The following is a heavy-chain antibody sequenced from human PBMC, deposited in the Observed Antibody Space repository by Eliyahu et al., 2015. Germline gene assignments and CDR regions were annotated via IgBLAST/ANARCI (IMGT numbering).Heavy chain of an antibody. V-gene: IGHV3-7*02. CDR3: ACGWYLQNWYFDL. CDR1: GFXFSSYW. CDR2: IKQDGSEK. Sequence: EVQLVESGGXLVXPXGSLXLSCXASGFXFSSYWMSWVRQAPGKGLEWVANIKQDGSEKYYVDSVKGRFTISRDNAKNSLYLQMNSLRAEDTAVYYCACGWYLQNWYFDLWGRGTLVTVSS. J-gene: IGHJ2*01. D-gene: IGHD6-19*01.